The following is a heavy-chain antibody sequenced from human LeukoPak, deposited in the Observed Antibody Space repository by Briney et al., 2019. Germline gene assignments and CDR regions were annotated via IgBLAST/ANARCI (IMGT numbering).Heavy chain of an antibody. Sequence: ASVKVSCKASGYTFTGYYMHWVRQAPGQGLEWMGWINPNSGGTNYAQKFQGRVTMTRDTSISTAYMELSRLRSDDTAVYYCARVRYYYGSGMWQNYWYFDLWGRGTLVTVSS. V-gene: IGHV1-2*02. CDR1: GYTFTGYY. D-gene: IGHD3-10*01. CDR2: INPNSGGT. J-gene: IGHJ2*01. CDR3: ARVRYYYGSGMWQNYWYFDL.